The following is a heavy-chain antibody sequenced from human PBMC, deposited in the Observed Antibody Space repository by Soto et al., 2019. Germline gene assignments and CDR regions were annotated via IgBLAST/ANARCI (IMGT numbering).Heavy chain of an antibody. CDR3: ARGSANSSGLAPFDY. CDR2: IIPIFGTA. J-gene: IGHJ4*02. Sequence: ASVKVSCKASGGTFSSYAISWVRQAPGQGLEWMGGIIPIFGTANYAQKFQGRVTITADESMSTAYMELSSLRSEDTAVYYCARGSANSSGLAPFDYWGQGTLVTVSS. CDR1: GGTFSSYA. D-gene: IGHD6-19*01. V-gene: IGHV1-69*13.